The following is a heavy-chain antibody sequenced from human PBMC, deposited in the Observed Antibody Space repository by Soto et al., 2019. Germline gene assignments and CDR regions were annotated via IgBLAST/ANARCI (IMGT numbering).Heavy chain of an antibody. CDR1: GYTFTSYD. Sequence: QVQLMQSGAEVKKPGASAKVSCKASGYTFTSYDINWVRQATGQGLEWMGWMNPNSGNTAYAQKFQGRVTMTRNTSISTAYMELSSLRSEDTAVYYCARERSAAGTGWFDPWGQGTLVTVSS. CDR2: MNPNSGNT. D-gene: IGHD6-13*01. CDR3: ARERSAAGTGWFDP. V-gene: IGHV1-8*01. J-gene: IGHJ5*02.